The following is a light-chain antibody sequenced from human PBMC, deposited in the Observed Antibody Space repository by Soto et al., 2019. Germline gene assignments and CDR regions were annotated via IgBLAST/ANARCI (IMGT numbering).Light chain of an antibody. CDR3: TSYAGTDPLGVV. Sequence: QSVLTQPPSASGSPGQSVTISCTGTSGDVGGYDYVSWYQHHPGKAPKLVIYEVTKRPSGVPGRFSGSKSGNTASLTVSGLQPEDEADYYCTSYAGTDPLGVVFGGGTQLTVL. CDR1: SGDVGGYDY. CDR2: EVT. V-gene: IGLV2-8*01. J-gene: IGLJ2*01.